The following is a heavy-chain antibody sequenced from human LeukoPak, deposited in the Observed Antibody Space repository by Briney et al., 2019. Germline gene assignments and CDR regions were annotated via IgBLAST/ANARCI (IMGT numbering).Heavy chain of an antibody. D-gene: IGHD1-26*01. J-gene: IGHJ4*02. V-gene: IGHV4-59*11. CDR2: VYYNGRT. CDR1: GDSINSHY. CDR3: ARDSGTYVAY. Sequence: SETLSLTCTVFGDSINSHYWSWIRQPPGKGLEWMGYVYYNGRTSYNPSLKSRLAISVDTSKTQFSPRLSSVTAADTAMYYCARDSGTYVAYWGQGTLVTVSS.